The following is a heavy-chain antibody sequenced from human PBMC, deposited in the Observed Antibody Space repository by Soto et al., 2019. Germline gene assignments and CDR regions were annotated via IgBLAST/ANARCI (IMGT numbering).Heavy chain of an antibody. CDR2: ISSSSYI. CDR3: AREWGQLEQYYYYGMDV. Sequence: AGGSLRLSCAASGFTFSSYSMNWVRQAPGKGLEWVSSISSSSYIYYADSVKGRFTISRDSAKNSLYLQMNSLRAEDTAVYYCAREWGQLEQYYYYGMDVWGQGTTVTVSS. D-gene: IGHD1-1*01. CDR1: GFTFSSYS. J-gene: IGHJ6*02. V-gene: IGHV3-21*01.